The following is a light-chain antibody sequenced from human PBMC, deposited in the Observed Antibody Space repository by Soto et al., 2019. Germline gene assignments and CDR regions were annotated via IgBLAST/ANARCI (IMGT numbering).Light chain of an antibody. CDR3: SSYTGSSTPYV. J-gene: IGLJ1*01. CDR2: DVT. Sequence: QSALTQPASVSGSPGQSITLSCTRTNSDVGGYNYVSWYQQPPGKAPKLMIYDVTNRPSVVANRFSGSKSVNTASLTIYGLQAEDEADYYCSSYTGSSTPYVFGTGTKLTVL. CDR1: NSDVGGYNY. V-gene: IGLV2-14*01.